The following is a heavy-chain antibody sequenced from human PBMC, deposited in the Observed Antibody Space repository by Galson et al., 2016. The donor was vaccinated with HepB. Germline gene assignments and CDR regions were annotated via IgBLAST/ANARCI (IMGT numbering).Heavy chain of an antibody. J-gene: IGHJ4*02. CDR1: GFSVSSNY. CDR2: IFSAGTT. V-gene: IGHV3-53*01. CDR3: AKDSGSVSFDY. Sequence: LRLSCAASGFSVSSNYLSWVRQAPGKGLEWVSVIFSAGTTYYADSVKGRFTISRDNSKNTLYLQMNSLRAEDTAVYYCAKDSGSVSFDYWGQGTLVTVSS. D-gene: IGHD1-26*01.